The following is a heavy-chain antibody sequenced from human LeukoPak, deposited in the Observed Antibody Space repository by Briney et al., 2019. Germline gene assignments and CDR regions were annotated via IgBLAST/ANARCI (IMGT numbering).Heavy chain of an antibody. CDR1: GFTFSSYS. J-gene: IGHJ4*02. V-gene: IGHV3-48*04. D-gene: IGHD2-15*01. CDR2: ISSASNTI. Sequence: GGSLRLSCAASGFTFSSYSMNWVRQAPGKGLEWVSYISSASNTIYYADSVKGRFTISRDNAKNSLYLQMNSLRAEDTAVYYCARDLEVAAAPDFWGQGTLVTVSS. CDR3: ARDLEVAAAPDF.